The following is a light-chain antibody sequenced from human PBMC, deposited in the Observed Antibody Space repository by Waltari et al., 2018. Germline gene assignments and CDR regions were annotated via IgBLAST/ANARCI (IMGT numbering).Light chain of an antibody. J-gene: IGKJ5*01. CDR1: QGISSH. CDR2: DAS. CDR3: QQYDNLLIT. V-gene: IGKV1-33*01. Sequence: DIQMTQSPSSLSASVGDRVTITCQASQGISSHLNWYQHKPGKAPKLLIYDASNLEPGAPSRFSGSGSGTDFTFTISSLQPEDFATYYCQQYDNLLITFGQGTRLEIK.